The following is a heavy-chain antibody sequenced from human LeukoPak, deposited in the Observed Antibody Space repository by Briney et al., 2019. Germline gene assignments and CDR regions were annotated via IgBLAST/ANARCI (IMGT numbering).Heavy chain of an antibody. CDR1: GFTFSNYA. D-gene: IGHD4-23*01. CDR2: ISGSGDST. Sequence: GGSPRLSCAASGFTFSNYAINWVRQAPDKGLEWVSAISGSGDSTYYADSVRGRFTISRDNSKNTVYLHVSSLRAEDTALYFCAKDNSDYFDYWGQGTLITVSS. V-gene: IGHV3-23*01. CDR3: AKDNSDYFDY. J-gene: IGHJ4*02.